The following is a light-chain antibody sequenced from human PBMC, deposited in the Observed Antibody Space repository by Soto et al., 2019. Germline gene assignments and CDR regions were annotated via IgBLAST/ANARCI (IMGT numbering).Light chain of an antibody. J-gene: IGLJ1*01. Sequence: QSVLTQPASVSGSPGQSITITCTGTSTDVGDSNHVSWYQHHPGKAPKLIIYEVSYRPSGVSNRFSGSKSAYTASLTISGLQAEDEADYYCNSQTTNGIRVFGTGTKLTVL. CDR3: NSQTTNGIRV. CDR2: EVS. V-gene: IGLV2-14*01. CDR1: STDVGDSNH.